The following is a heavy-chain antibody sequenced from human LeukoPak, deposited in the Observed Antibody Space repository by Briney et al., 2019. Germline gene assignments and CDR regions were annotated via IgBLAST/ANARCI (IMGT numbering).Heavy chain of an antibody. V-gene: IGHV3-30-3*01. Sequence: GRSLRPSCAASGFTFSSYAMHWVRQAPGKGLEWVAVISYDGSNKYYADSVKGRFTISRDNSKNTLYLQMNSLRAEDTAVYYCASSSLGWGYYFDYWGQGTLVTVSS. J-gene: IGHJ4*02. CDR3: ASSSLGWGYYFDY. CDR2: ISYDGSNK. D-gene: IGHD3-16*01. CDR1: GFTFSSYA.